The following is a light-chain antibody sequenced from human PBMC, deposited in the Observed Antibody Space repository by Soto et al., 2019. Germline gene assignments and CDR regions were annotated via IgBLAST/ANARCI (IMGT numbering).Light chain of an antibody. CDR1: SSDVGGYNY. Sequence: QSALTQPASVSGSPGQSITISCTGTSSDVGGYNYVSWYQQHPGKAPKLMIYDVSNRPSGVSNRFSGSKSGNTASLTISGLQAEDEDDYYCSSYTSSSTLLYVFGTGTKLTLL. J-gene: IGLJ1*01. CDR3: SSYTSSSTLLYV. CDR2: DVS. V-gene: IGLV2-14*01.